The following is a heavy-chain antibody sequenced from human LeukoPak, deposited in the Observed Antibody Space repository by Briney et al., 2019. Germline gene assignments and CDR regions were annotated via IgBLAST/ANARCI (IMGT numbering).Heavy chain of an antibody. J-gene: IGHJ4*02. V-gene: IGHV4-34*01. CDR3: ARATIFGVVIIEH. CDR1: GGSFSGYY. CDR2: INHSGST. Sequence: SETLSLTCAVYGGSFSGYYWSWIRQPPGKGLEWIGEINHSGSTNYNPSLKSRVTISVDTSKNQFSLKLSSVTAADTAVYYCARATIFGVVIIEHWGQGTLVTVSS. D-gene: IGHD3-3*01.